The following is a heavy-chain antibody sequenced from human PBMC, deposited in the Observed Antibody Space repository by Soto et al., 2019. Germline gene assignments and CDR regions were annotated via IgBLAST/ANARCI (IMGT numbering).Heavy chain of an antibody. CDR1: GFTFSSYG. V-gene: IGHV3-33*01. Sequence: QVQLVESGGGVVQPGRSLRLSCAASGFTFSSYGMHWVRQAPGKGREWVAVIWYDGSNKNYADSVKGRFTIARDNSKITLYLPRNRMRAEDPAVYYCARGGPDDAFDIWRQVTMVTVSS. CDR2: IWYDGSNK. J-gene: IGHJ3*02. CDR3: ARGGPDDAFDI. D-gene: IGHD3-16*01.